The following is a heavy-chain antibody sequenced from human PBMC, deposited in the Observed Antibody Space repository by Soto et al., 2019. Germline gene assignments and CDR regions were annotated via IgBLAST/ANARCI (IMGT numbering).Heavy chain of an antibody. V-gene: IGHV1-18*01. CDR2: ISAYNGNT. Sequence: QVQLVQSGAEVKKPGASVKVSCKASGYTFTSYGISWVRQAPGQGLEWMGWISAYNGNTNYAQKLQGRVTMTTDPPTSTADMELRSLRSDDTAVYYCAMVKYSPPYYYYSGMDVWGQGTTVTVSS. J-gene: IGHJ6*02. CDR3: AMVKYSPPYYYYSGMDV. CDR1: GYTFTSYG. D-gene: IGHD5-18*01.